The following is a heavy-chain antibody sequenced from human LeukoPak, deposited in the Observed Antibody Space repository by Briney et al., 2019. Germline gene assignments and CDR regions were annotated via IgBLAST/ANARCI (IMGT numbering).Heavy chain of an antibody. Sequence: ASVKVSCKASGYTFTSYGISWVRQAPGQGLEWMGWISAYNGNTNYAQKLQGRVTMTTDTSTSTAYMELRSLRSDDTAVYYCARDGYYDSSGHYLNWFDPWGQGTLVTVSS. CDR1: GYTFTSYG. D-gene: IGHD3-22*01. V-gene: IGHV1-18*01. CDR2: ISAYNGNT. J-gene: IGHJ5*02. CDR3: ARDGYYDSSGHYLNWFDP.